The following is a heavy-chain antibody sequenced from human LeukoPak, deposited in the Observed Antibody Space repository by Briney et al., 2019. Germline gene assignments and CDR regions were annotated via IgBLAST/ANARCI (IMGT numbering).Heavy chain of an antibody. V-gene: IGHV3-30-3*01. CDR3: AIPRAPYYYYYGMDV. Sequence: GRSLRLSCAASGFTFSSYAMHWVRQAPGKGLEWVAVISYDGSNKYYADSVKGRFTISRDNSKNTLYLQMNSLRAEDTAVCYCAIPRAPYYYYYGMDVWGQGTTVTVSS. J-gene: IGHJ6*02. CDR1: GFTFSSYA. CDR2: ISYDGSNK.